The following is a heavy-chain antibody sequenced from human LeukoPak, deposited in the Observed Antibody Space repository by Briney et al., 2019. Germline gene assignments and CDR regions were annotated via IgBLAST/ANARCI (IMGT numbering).Heavy chain of an antibody. CDR1: GLTFSSYG. J-gene: IGHJ6*02. Sequence: GGSLGLSCAASGLTFSSYGIHWVRQAPGKGLEWVAVIWFDGSNKYYADSVKGRFTISRDNSKNRLYLQMNSLRAEDTAVYYCARDIAAAGSRYYYYGMDVWGQGTTVTVSS. CDR3: ARDIAAAGSRYYYYGMDV. D-gene: IGHD6-13*01. CDR2: IWFDGSNK. V-gene: IGHV3-33*01.